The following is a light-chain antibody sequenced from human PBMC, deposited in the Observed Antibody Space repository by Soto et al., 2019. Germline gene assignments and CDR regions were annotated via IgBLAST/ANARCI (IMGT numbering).Light chain of an antibody. CDR2: KAS. CDR3: QHYDTYTWT. V-gene: IGKV1-5*03. Sequence: DIQMTQSPSTLSASVGDRVTITCRASQTITDWLAWYQQKPGKAPRLLIYKASTLESGVPSRFSGSGSGTEFTLTISSLQPDDFATYYCQHYDTYTWTVGQGTKVEIK. J-gene: IGKJ1*01. CDR1: QTITDW.